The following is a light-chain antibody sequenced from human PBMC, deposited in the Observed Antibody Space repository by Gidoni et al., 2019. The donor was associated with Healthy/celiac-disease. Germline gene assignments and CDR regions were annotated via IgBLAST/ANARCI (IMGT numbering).Light chain of an antibody. CDR1: QSISSY. CDR2: AAS. J-gene: IGKJ5*01. CDR3: QQSYSTPST. V-gene: IGKV1-39*01. Sequence: DIQMTQSPSSLSASVGDRVTITCRASQSISSYLNWYQQKPGKDPKLLIYAASSLQRGVPSRFSGSGAWREVTITISSRQHEDVATYYCQQSYSTPSTFGQGTRLEIK.